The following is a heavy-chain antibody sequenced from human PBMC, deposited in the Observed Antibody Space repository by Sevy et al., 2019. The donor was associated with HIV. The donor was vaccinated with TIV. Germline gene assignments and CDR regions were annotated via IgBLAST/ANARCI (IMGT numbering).Heavy chain of an antibody. CDR1: GFTFSSYG. CDR3: ARDRDDSSGYYYSNYGMDV. V-gene: IGHV3-33*01. J-gene: IGHJ6*02. Sequence: GGSLRLSCAASGFTFSSYGMHWVRQAPGKGLEWVAVIWYDGSNKYYADSVKGRFTISRDNSKNTLYLQMNSLRAEDTAVYYCARDRDDSSGYYYSNYGMDVWGQGTTVTASS. D-gene: IGHD3-22*01. CDR2: IWYDGSNK.